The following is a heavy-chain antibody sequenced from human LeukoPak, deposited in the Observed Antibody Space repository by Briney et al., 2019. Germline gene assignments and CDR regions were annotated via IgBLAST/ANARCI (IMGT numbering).Heavy chain of an antibody. CDR1: GFTFTSSA. CDR2: IVVGRGNT. Sequence: SVQVSCKASGFTFTSSAMQWVRQARGQRVEWIGWIVVGRGNTNYAQKFQERVTITRDMSASTAYMELTSLRSEDTAVYYGAAGSGSGSYYNNLMRFDAFDIWGQGTMVTVSS. D-gene: IGHD3-10*01. J-gene: IGHJ3*02. V-gene: IGHV1-58*02. CDR3: AAGSGSGSYYNNLMRFDAFDI.